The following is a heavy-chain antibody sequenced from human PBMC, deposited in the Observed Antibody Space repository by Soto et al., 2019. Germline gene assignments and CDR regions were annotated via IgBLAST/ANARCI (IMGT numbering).Heavy chain of an antibody. CDR1: GASISSGDYF. D-gene: IGHD5-12*01. CDR3: AREKGYISGPKNFDY. CDR2: IYDSGSS. Sequence: SETLSLTCTVSGASISSGDYFWSWIRQSPGKGLEWIGYIYDSGSSYYNPSLKSRVTMSVDTSKNQFSLKPRSVTAAATAVYYCAREKGYISGPKNFDYSGQGTLGTVS. V-gene: IGHV4-30-4*01. J-gene: IGHJ4*02.